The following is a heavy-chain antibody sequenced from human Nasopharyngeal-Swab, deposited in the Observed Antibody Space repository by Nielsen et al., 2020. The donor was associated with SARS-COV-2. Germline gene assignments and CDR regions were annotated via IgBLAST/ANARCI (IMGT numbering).Heavy chain of an antibody. J-gene: IGHJ4*02. CDR2: IYYSGST. CDR3: ARKPYYYGSGTTFDY. D-gene: IGHD3-10*01. V-gene: IGHV4-31*01. Sequence: WIRQPPGKGLEWIGYIYYSGSTYYNPSLKSQVTISVDTSKNQFSLKLSSVTAADTAVYYCARKPYYYGSGTTFDYWGQGTLVTVSS.